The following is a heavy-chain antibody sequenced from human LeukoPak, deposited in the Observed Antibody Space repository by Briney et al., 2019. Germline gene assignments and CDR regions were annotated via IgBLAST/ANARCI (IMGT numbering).Heavy chain of an antibody. J-gene: IGHJ4*02. Sequence: GGALRLSCAASGFTFSSYAMSWVRQAPGKGLEWVSALSDSGGNTYYADSVKGRFAISRDSSKNTLYLQMNSLRAEDTAVYYCAKINYYDLHFDYWGQGTLVTVSS. V-gene: IGHV3-23*01. CDR2: LSDSGGNT. CDR3: AKINYYDLHFDY. D-gene: IGHD3-22*01. CDR1: GFTFSSYA.